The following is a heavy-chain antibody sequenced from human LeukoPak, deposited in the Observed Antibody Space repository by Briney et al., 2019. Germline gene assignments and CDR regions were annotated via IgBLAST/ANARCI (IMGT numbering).Heavy chain of an antibody. CDR2: ISAYNDNT. CDR3: ARVFWELLSHMRPVDAFDI. CDR1: GYTFASYG. D-gene: IGHD3-10*02. V-gene: IGHV1-18*01. J-gene: IGHJ3*02. Sequence: SGKVSCKASGYTFASYGISWERPVHGRWIGWMGWISAYNDNTNYAQKLQGRVTMPTDTSTSTAYTELRSLRSHDTAVYHCARVFWELLSHMRPVDAFDIWGQGTMVTVSS.